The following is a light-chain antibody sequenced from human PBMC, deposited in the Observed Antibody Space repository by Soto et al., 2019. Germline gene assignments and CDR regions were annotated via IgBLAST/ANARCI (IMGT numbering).Light chain of an antibody. CDR2: GAS. CDR1: QSVSNNY. CDR3: QSYGSSGT. V-gene: IGKV3-20*01. J-gene: IGKJ1*01. Sequence: IVCTQSPGTLSLSHGERATLSCRASQSVSNNYLAWYQQKPGQAPRLLIYGASNRATGIPDRFSGSGSGTDFTLTISRLEPEDFAVYYCQSYGSSGTFGQGTKVDI.